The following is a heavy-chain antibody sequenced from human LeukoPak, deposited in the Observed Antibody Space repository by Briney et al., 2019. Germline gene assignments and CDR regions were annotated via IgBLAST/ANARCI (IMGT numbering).Heavy chain of an antibody. CDR2: ISYDGSNK. CDR1: GXTFSTYA. CDR3: ARGGDSSGWYYFDY. Sequence: GGSLRLSCAASGXTFSTYAMHWVRQGPGKGLEWVAVISYDGSNKFYADSVKGRFTISRDNSKNTLYLQMSSLSAEDTAVYYCARGGDSSGWYYFDYWGQGNLVTVSS. V-gene: IGHV3-30-3*01. D-gene: IGHD6-19*01. J-gene: IGHJ4*02.